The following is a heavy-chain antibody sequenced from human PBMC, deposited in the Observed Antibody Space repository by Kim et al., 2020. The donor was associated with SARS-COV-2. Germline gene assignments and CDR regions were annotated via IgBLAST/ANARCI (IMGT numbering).Heavy chain of an antibody. CDR1: GFTFSSYA. CDR3: AKVETYYDFWSGPFDY. CDR2: ISGSGGST. J-gene: IGHJ4*02. Sequence: GGSLRLSCAASGFTFSSYAMSWVRQAPGKGLEWVSAISGSGGSTYYADSVKGRFTISRDNSKNTLYLQMNSLRAEDTAVYYCAKVETYYDFWSGPFDYWGQGTLVTVSS. D-gene: IGHD3-3*01. V-gene: IGHV3-23*01.